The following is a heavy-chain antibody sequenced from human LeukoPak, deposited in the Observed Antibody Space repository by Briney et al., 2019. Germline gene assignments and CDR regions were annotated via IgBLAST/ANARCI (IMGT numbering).Heavy chain of an antibody. D-gene: IGHD3-16*02. Sequence: PGGSLRLSCAASGFTFSSYAMSWVRQAPGKGLEWVSAISGSGGSTYYADSVKGRFTISRDNAKNSLYLQMNSLRAEDTAVYYCARDALNYVWGSYRPSWGQGTLVTVSS. CDR1: GFTFSSYA. V-gene: IGHV3-23*01. J-gene: IGHJ4*02. CDR3: ARDALNYVWGSYRPS. CDR2: ISGSGGST.